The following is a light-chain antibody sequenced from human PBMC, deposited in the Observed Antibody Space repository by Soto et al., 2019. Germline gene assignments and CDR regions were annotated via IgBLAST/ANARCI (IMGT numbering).Light chain of an antibody. CDR1: PSISNW. CDR2: TAS. CDR3: QQSYSMLT. V-gene: IGKV1-5*03. J-gene: IGKJ1*01. Sequence: DIQRTRSPFTLSASLGARATITGRASPSISNWLAWYQQQSGTPPHLLIYTASSLESGPPSRFSGSGSGTEFTPTISRLQPDDFATYYRQQSYSMLTFGQGTKVDIK.